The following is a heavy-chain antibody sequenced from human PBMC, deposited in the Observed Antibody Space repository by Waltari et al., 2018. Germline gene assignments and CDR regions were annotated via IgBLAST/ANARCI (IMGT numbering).Heavy chain of an antibody. J-gene: IGHJ6*03. Sequence: QVQLVQSGAAVKKPGSSVKVSCKASGCPFSSYAISWVRQPPGQGLEWMGGIIPIFGTANYAQKFQGRVTITADKSTSTAYMELSSLRSEDTAVYYCARGPQEAGAYYYYMDVWGKGTTVTVSS. D-gene: IGHD6-13*01. CDR3: ARGPQEAGAYYYYMDV. CDR2: IIPIFGTA. V-gene: IGHV1-69*14. CDR1: GCPFSSYA.